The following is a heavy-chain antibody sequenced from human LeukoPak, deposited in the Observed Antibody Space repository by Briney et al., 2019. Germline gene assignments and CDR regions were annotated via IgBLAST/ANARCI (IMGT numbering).Heavy chain of an antibody. Sequence: PSETLSLTCAVSGGSISSGGYSWNWIRQPPGTGLEWIGYIYHSGSTYYNPSLKSRVTISVDRSKNQFSLKLSSVTAADTAVYYCASGGYSYGFDYWGQGTLVTVSS. CDR2: IYHSGST. CDR1: GGSISSGGYS. J-gene: IGHJ4*02. V-gene: IGHV4-30-2*01. CDR3: ASGGYSYGFDY. D-gene: IGHD5-18*01.